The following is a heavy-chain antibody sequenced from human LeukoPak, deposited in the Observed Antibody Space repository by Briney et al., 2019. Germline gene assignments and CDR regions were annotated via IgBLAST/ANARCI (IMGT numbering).Heavy chain of an antibody. D-gene: IGHD3-22*01. V-gene: IGHV4-4*07. Sequence: SETLSLTCTVSGGSISSYYWSWIRQPAGEGLEWIGRIYTSGSTNYNPSLKSRVTMSVDTSKNQFSLKLSSVTAADTAVYYCARSVRYDSSGYYHYRAFDIWGQGTMVTVSS. CDR1: GGSISSYY. CDR3: ARSVRYDSSGYYHYRAFDI. CDR2: IYTSGST. J-gene: IGHJ3*02.